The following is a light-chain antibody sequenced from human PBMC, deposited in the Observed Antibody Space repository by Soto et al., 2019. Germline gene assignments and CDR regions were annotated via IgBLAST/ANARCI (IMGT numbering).Light chain of an antibody. CDR2: DNN. Sequence: QSVLTQPPSVSAAPGQKVTISCSGSSSNIGNNYVSWYQQLPGTAPKLLIYDNNKRPSGIPDRFSGSKSGTSATLGITGLXXXDXADYYCGTWDSSLRGYVFGTGTKVTVL. CDR3: GTWDSSLRGYV. CDR1: SSNIGNNY. V-gene: IGLV1-51*01. J-gene: IGLJ1*01.